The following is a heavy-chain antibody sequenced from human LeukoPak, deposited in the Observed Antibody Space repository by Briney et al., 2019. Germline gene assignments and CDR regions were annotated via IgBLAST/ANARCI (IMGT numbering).Heavy chain of an antibody. J-gene: IGHJ4*02. CDR1: GFTFSSYS. V-gene: IGHV3-48*04. CDR3: ARRVPNQVITDYFDY. Sequence: GGSLRLSCAASGFTFSSYSMNWVRQAPGKGLEWVSYISSSSSTIYYADSVKGRFTISRDNAKNSLYLQMNSLRAEDTAVYYCARRVPNQVITDYFDYWGQGTLVTVSS. D-gene: IGHD3-16*01. CDR2: ISSSSSTI.